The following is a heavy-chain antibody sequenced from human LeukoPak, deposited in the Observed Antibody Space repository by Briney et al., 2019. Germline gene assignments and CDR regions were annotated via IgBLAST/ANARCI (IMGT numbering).Heavy chain of an antibody. J-gene: IGHJ5*02. CDR3: AKDLYSSSWYSWFDP. CDR2: ISGSGGST. V-gene: IGHV3-23*01. D-gene: IGHD6-13*01. CDR1: GFTFSSYA. Sequence: GGSLRLSCAASGFTFSSYAMSWVRQAPGKGLEWVSAISGSGGSTYYADSVKGRFTICRDNSKNTLYLQMNSLRAEDTAVYYCAKDLYSSSWYSWFDPWGQGTLVTVSS.